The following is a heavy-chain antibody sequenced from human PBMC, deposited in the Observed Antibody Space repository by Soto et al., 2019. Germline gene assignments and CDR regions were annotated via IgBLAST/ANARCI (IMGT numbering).Heavy chain of an antibody. Sequence: QVQLQESGPGLVKPSETLSLTCTVSGGSISSYYWSWIRQPPGKGLEWIGYIYYSGSTNYNPSLKSRVTISVDTSKNQFSLKLSSVTAADTAVYYCARGARGYSYGPYWYFDLWGRGTLVTVSS. CDR2: IYYSGST. CDR3: ARGARGYSYGPYWYFDL. D-gene: IGHD5-18*01. J-gene: IGHJ2*01. CDR1: GGSISSYY. V-gene: IGHV4-59*01.